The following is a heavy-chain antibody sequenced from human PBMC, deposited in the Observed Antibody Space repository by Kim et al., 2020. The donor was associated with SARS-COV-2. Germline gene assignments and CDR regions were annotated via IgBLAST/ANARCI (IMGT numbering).Heavy chain of an antibody. Sequence: GGSLRLSCAASGFTFSSYGMHWVRQAPGKGLEWVAVIWYDGSNKYYADSVKGRFTISRDNSKNTLYLQMNSLRAEDTAVYYCARNSRPDWYFDLWGRGTLVTVSS. J-gene: IGHJ2*01. V-gene: IGHV3-33*01. CDR2: IWYDGSNK. CDR1: GFTFSSYG. D-gene: IGHD2-15*01. CDR3: ARNSRPDWYFDL.